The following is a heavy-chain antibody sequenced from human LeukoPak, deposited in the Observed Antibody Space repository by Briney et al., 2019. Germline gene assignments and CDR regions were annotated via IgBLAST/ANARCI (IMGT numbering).Heavy chain of an antibody. CDR3: ARSGITGYSSSWYNY. D-gene: IGHD6-13*01. Sequence: NSSETLSLTCTVSGGSISSSSYYWGWIRQPPGKGLEWIGSIYYSGSTNYNPSLKSRVTMSVDTSKNQFSLKLSSVTAADTAVYYCARSGITGYSSSWYNYWGQGTLVTVSS. CDR2: IYYSGST. V-gene: IGHV4-39*07. CDR1: GGSISSSSYY. J-gene: IGHJ4*02.